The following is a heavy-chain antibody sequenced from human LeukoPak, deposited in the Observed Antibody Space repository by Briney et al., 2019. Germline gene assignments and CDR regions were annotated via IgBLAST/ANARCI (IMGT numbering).Heavy chain of an antibody. V-gene: IGHV1-18*01. J-gene: IGHJ6*02. CDR2: ISAYNGNT. D-gene: IGHD2-2*01. Sequence: ASVNVSCTASGYTFTIYGISWVRQAPGQGLEWMGWISAYNGNTNYAQKLQGRVTMTTDTSTSTAYMELRSLRSDDTAVYYCARHIVVVPAAVYYYYYGMDVWGQGTTVTVSS. CDR1: GYTFTIYG. CDR3: ARHIVVVPAAVYYYYYGMDV.